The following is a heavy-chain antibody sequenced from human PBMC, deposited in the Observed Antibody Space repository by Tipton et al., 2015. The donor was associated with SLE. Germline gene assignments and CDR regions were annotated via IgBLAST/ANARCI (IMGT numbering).Heavy chain of an antibody. CDR2: IYYSGST. CDR1: CGSISSSSYY. D-gene: IGHD2-21*01. J-gene: IGHJ4*02. V-gene: IGHV4-39*01. Sequence: LRLSCTVSCGSISSSSYYWGWIRLPPGKGLAWIGSIYYSGSTYYNPSLKRRVTISVDTSKNQFSLKLSSVTAADTAVYYCARHPAYCGGDCPYYFDYWGQGTLVTVSS. CDR3: ARHPAYCGGDCPYYFDY.